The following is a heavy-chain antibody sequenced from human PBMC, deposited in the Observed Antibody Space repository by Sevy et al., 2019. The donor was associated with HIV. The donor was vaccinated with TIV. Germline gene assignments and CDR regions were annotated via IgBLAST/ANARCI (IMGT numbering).Heavy chain of an antibody. J-gene: IGHJ3*02. CDR3: ARDLNVVVVITTTHDAFDI. Sequence: GGSLRLSCAASGFTFSSYWMNWVRQAPGKGLEWVANIKQDGSEKYYVDSVKGRFTISRDNAKNSLYLQMNSLRAEDTAVYYCARDLNVVVVITTTHDAFDIWGQGTMVTVSS. D-gene: IGHD3-22*01. CDR1: GFTFSSYW. V-gene: IGHV3-7*01. CDR2: IKQDGSEK.